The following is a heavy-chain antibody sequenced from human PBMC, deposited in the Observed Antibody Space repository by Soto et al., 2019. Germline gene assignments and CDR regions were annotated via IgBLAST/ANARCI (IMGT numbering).Heavy chain of an antibody. V-gene: IGHV3-48*01. J-gene: IGHJ6*02. CDR1: GFTFSSYS. CDR2: ISSGSGTT. Sequence: EVQLVESGGGLVQPGGSLRLSCAVSGFTFSSYSMNWVRQAPGKGLEWVSYISSGSGTTYYADSVKGRFSISRDNANNSLYLQMNSLRVEDTAAYYCAKIGTYLRMDVWGQGTTVTVSS. D-gene: IGHD3-10*01. CDR3: AKIGTYLRMDV.